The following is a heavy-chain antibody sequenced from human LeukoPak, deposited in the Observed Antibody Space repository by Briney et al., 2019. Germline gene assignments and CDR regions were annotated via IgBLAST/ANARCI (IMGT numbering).Heavy chain of an antibody. D-gene: IGHD3-10*01. CDR2: LYYTGST. J-gene: IGHJ5*02. CDR3: AREVAYYGAGTYYAGWLDL. CDR1: DDSLSSYY. Sequence: SETLSLTCTVTDDSLSSYYGSWVRQPPGKGLEWIGSLYYTGSTNFNPSLTSRVNISLDTSKTQFSLRLSSVTAADTAKYYCAREVAYYGAGTYYAGWLDLWGQGTPVTVSS. V-gene: IGHV4-59*01.